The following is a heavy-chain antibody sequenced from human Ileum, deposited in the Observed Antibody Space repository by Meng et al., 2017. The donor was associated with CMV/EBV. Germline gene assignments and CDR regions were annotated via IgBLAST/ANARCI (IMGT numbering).Heavy chain of an antibody. CDR2: INQDGSER. J-gene: IGHJ4*02. V-gene: IGHV3-7*01. CDR1: GFTFSYYY. Sequence: GESLKISCAASGFTFSYYYMSGVRQAPGKGLEWVANINQDGSERYYVDSVKGRFTISRDNAKNSLYLQMNSLRAEDTAVYYCVVRDYHSDYWGQGRLVIVSS. D-gene: IGHD3-10*01. CDR3: VVRDYHSDY.